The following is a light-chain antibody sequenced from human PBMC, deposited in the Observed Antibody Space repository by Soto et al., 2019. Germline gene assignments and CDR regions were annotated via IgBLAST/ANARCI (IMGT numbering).Light chain of an antibody. Sequence: EIVLTQSPDSLALSLGERATTNCKSTHNVFYSSDNKKYLASYQQKPGQAPRLVIYGAFNRATGIPARFSGSGSATDFTLTISSLETEDFAVYYCQQRNIWHTVTFGHGTRLEI. CDR1: HNVFYSSDNKKY. J-gene: IGKJ5*01. CDR3: QQRNIWHTVT. CDR2: GAF. V-gene: IGKV4-1*01.